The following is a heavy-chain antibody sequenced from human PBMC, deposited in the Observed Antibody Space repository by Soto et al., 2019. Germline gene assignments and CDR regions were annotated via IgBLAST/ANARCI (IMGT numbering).Heavy chain of an antibody. V-gene: IGHV2-5*02. D-gene: IGHD6-13*01. CDR2: IYWDADK. Sequence: QITLKESGPTLVKPTQTLTLTCTFSGFSLSTSGVGVCWIRQPPGKALEWLALIYWDADKRYSPSLKSRLTITKDTSKFQVVLTMTNMDPVDTATYYCAHKGSSWQNWGQGTLVTVSS. CDR3: AHKGSSWQN. CDR1: GFSLSTSGVG. J-gene: IGHJ4*02.